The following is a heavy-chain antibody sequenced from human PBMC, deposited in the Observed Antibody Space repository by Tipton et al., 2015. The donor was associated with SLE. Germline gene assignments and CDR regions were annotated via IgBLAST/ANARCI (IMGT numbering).Heavy chain of an antibody. CDR1: GYTFNNYD. CDR3: TRYWGNGNAAFYL. V-gene: IGHV1-18*01. Sequence: QVQLVQSGAEVKKPGASVKVSCKASGYTFNNYDFSWVRQAPGQGLEWMGWISTYNDNTKYAQKFQGRVTMTTDTSTSTVYMELRSLRSDDTAVYYCTRYWGNGNAAFYLWGQGTMVTVSS. J-gene: IGHJ3*01. CDR2: ISTYNDNT. D-gene: IGHD2-21*01.